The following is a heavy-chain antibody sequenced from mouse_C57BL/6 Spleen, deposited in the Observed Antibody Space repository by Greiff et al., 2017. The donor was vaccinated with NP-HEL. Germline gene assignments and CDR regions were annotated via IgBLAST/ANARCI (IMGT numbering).Heavy chain of an antibody. CDR3: ARYEGPDYGSSPRG. Sequence: QVQLQQPGAELVKPGASVKLSCKASGYTFTSYWMHWVKQRPGQGLEWIGMIHPNSGSTNYNEKFKSKATLTVDKSSSTAYMQLSSLTSEDSGVYYGARYEGPDYGSSPRGWGTGTTVTVAA. V-gene: IGHV1-64*01. D-gene: IGHD1-1*01. J-gene: IGHJ1*03. CDR2: IHPNSGST. CDR1: GYTFTSYW.